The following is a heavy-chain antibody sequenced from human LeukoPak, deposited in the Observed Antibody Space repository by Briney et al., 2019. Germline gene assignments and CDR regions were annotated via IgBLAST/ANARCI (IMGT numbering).Heavy chain of an antibody. J-gene: IGHJ4*02. D-gene: IGHD3-9*01. CDR1: GFTFDDYA. CDR2: ISWNSGSI. CDR3: AKDNDILTGPPGSFDY. V-gene: IGHV3-9*01. Sequence: GGSLRLSCAASGFTFDDYAMHWVRQAPGKGLEWVSGISWNSGSIGYADSVKGRFTIPRDNAKNSLYLQMNSLRAEDTALYYCAKDNDILTGPPGSFDYWGQGTLVTVSS.